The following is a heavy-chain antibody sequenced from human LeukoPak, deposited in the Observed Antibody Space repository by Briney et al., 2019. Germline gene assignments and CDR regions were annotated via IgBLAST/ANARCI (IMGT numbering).Heavy chain of an antibody. Sequence: GGSLRLSCAASGFTFSSYWMSWVRQAPGKGLEWVANIKQDGSEKYYVDSVKGRFTIPRDNAKNSLYLQMNSLRAEDTAVYYCALPRGAYYDSSGSLFDYWGQGTLVTVSS. J-gene: IGHJ4*02. V-gene: IGHV3-7*01. D-gene: IGHD3-22*01. CDR2: IKQDGSEK. CDR3: ALPRGAYYDSSGSLFDY. CDR1: GFTFSSYW.